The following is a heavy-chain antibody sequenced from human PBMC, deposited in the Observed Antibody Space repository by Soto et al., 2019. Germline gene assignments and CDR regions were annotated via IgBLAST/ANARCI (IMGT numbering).Heavy chain of an antibody. CDR1: GGSISSSSYY. J-gene: IGHJ3*02. CDR3: ATLAGPHDYGDKRRPNDAFDI. CDR2: IYYSGST. Sequence: QLQLQESGPGLVKPSETLSLTCTVSGGSISSSSYYWGWIRQPPGKGLEWIGSIYYSGSTYYNPSLKSRVTISVDTSKNQFSLKLSAVTAADTAVYYCATLAGPHDYGDKRRPNDAFDIWGQGTMVTVSS. V-gene: IGHV4-39*01. D-gene: IGHD4-17*01.